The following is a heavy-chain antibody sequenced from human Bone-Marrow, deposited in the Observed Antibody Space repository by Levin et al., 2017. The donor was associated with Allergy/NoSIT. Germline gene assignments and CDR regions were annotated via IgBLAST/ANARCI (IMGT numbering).Heavy chain of an antibody. CDR3: ARGEAAAGAFDY. CDR1: GFTFSSYW. J-gene: IGHJ4*02. V-gene: IGHV3-74*01. D-gene: IGHD6-13*01. Sequence: GGSLRLSCAASGFTFSSYWMHWVRQAPGKGLVWVSRINSDGSSTSYADSVKGRFTISRDNAKNTLYLQMNSLRAEDTAVYYCARGEAAAGAFDYWGQGTLVTVSS. CDR2: INSDGSST.